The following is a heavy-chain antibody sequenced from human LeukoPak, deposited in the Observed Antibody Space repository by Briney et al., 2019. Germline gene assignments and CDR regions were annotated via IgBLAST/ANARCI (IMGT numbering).Heavy chain of an antibody. CDR1: GGSFSVYY. CDR2: INHSGST. D-gene: IGHD3-9*01. CDR3: ARSSWDYDILTTEAFDI. V-gene: IGHV4-34*01. Sequence: PSETLSLTCAVYGGSFSVYYWSWIRQPPGKGLEWIGEINHSGSTNYNPSLKSRVTISVDTSKNQFSLKLSSVTAADTAVYYCARSSWDYDILTTEAFDIWGQGTMVTVSS. J-gene: IGHJ3*02.